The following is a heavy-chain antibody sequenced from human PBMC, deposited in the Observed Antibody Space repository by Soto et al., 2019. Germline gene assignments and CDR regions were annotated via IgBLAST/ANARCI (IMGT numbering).Heavy chain of an antibody. V-gene: IGHV2-5*02. J-gene: IGHJ5*02. Sequence: QITLKESGPTLVKSTQTLTLTCTFSGFSLRTNEMGVGWIRQPPGKALEWLALFFWDDDKHTNPSLSARLTITKDTSKNQVVLTMTNMEPVDTATYYCARRSVSETNYFDPWGQGILVTVSS. CDR3: ARRSVSETNYFDP. CDR1: GFSLRTNEMG. CDR2: FFWDDDK.